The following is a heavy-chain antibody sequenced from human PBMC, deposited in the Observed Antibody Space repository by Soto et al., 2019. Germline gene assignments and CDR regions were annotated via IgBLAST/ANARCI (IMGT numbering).Heavy chain of an antibody. Sequence: SETLSLTCTVSGGSISSSSYYWGWIRQPPGKGLEWIGSIYYSGSTYYNPPLKSRVTISVDTSKNQFSLKLSSVTAADTAVYYCAGWELYQGVFDYWVQGTLVTVSS. CDR3: AGWELYQGVFDY. CDR1: GGSISSSSYY. D-gene: IGHD1-26*01. CDR2: IYYSGST. V-gene: IGHV4-39*01. J-gene: IGHJ4*02.